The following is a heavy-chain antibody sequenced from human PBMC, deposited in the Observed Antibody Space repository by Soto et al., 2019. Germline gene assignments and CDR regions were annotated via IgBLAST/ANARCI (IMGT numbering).Heavy chain of an antibody. V-gene: IGHV1-2*04. CDR3: ARAADIVVVPAAMGHWFDP. Sequence: ASVKVSCKASGYTFTGYYMHWVRQAPGQGLEWMGRINPNSGGTNYAQKFQGWVTMTRDTSISTAYMELSRLRSDDTALYYGARAADIVVVPAAMGHWFDPWGQGTLVTVSS. CDR1: GYTFTGYY. J-gene: IGHJ5*02. D-gene: IGHD2-2*01. CDR2: INPNSGGT.